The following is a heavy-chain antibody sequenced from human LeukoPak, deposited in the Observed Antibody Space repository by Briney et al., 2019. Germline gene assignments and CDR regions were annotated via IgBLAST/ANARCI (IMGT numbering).Heavy chain of an antibody. Sequence: PGGSLRLSCAASGFTVSSNYMSWVRKAPGKGLEWVSVIYSGGSTYYADSVKGRFTISRDNSKNTLYLQMNSLRAEDTAVYYCARESRAIAAAAVQAYFDYWGQGTLVTVSS. CDR2: IYSGGST. J-gene: IGHJ4*02. V-gene: IGHV3-66*01. D-gene: IGHD6-13*01. CDR1: GFTVSSNY. CDR3: ARESRAIAAAAVQAYFDY.